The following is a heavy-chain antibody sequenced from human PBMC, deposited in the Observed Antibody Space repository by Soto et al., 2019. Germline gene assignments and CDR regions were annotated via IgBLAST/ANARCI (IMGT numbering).Heavy chain of an antibody. CDR2: INHSGST. J-gene: IGHJ4*02. D-gene: IGHD2-21*01. V-gene: IGHV4-34*01. CDR3: ARDKIPGLFDY. CDR1: GGSFSGYY. Sequence: SETLSLTCAVYGGSFSGYYWTWIRQPPGTGLQWIGEINHSGSTNYNPSLKSRVTISVDTSKNQFSLKLTSVTAADTAVYYCARDKIPGLFDYWGQGTLVTVSS.